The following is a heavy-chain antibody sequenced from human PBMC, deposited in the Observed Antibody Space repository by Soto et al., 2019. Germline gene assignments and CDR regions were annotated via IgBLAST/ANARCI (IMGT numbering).Heavy chain of an antibody. D-gene: IGHD3-3*01. V-gene: IGHV4-34*01. Sequence: SETLSLTCAVYGGSVNGYYWNWISQPPGKGLEWIGEINHTGGTHYNPSLKSRVTMSVDTSKNQFSLRLSSVTAADTAIYYCATRITVFGLLIPPFDPWGQGTQVTVSS. CDR2: INHTGGT. CDR3: ATRITVFGLLIPPFDP. CDR1: GGSVNGYY. J-gene: IGHJ5*02.